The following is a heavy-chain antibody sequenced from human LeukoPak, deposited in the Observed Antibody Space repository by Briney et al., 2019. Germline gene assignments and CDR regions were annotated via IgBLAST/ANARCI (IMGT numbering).Heavy chain of an antibody. CDR1: GFTSSSFR. Sequence: GGSLRPSCAPSGFTSSSFRMNWVRQAPGKGLEWVSSISSSSSYIYYADSVKGRFTISRDNAKNSLYLQMNSLRAEDTAVYYCASRGGFDPWGQGTLVTVSS. CDR3: ASRGGFDP. J-gene: IGHJ5*02. V-gene: IGHV3-21*01. CDR2: ISSSSSYI.